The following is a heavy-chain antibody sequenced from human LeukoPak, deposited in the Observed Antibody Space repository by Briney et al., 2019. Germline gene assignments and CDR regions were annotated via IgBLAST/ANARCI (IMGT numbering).Heavy chain of an antibody. CDR1: GGTSNSHA. CDR3: ATTNDGGGYQWGDFFDL. J-gene: IGHJ4*02. V-gene: IGHV1-69*04. D-gene: IGHD3-22*01. Sequence: ASVNVSCNASGGTSNSHAISWVRQAPGHRLEWMGRIIPNLGTTNAAQNFRDRVTLTADKSTNTAYMELTSLTSDDTAVYYCATTNDGGGYQWGDFFDLWGQGTLVTVSS. CDR2: IIPNLGTT.